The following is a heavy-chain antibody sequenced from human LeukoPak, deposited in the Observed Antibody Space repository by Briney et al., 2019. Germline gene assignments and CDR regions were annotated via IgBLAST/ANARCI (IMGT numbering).Heavy chain of an antibody. CDR2: IYHSGST. CDR1: GGSISSSNW. V-gene: IGHV4-4*02. CDR3: ARDPAYYDFWSGYQNYFDY. Sequence: SETLSLTCTVSGGSISSSNWWSWVRQPPGKGLEWIGEIYHSGSTNYNLSLKSRVTISVDKSKNQFSLKLSFVTAADTAVYYCARDPAYYDFWSGYQNYFDYWGQGTLVTVSS. D-gene: IGHD3-3*01. J-gene: IGHJ4*02.